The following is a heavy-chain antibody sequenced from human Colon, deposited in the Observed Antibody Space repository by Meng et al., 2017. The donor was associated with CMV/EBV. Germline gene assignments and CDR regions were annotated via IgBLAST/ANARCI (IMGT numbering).Heavy chain of an antibody. Sequence: GESLKISCAASGFTFNRNSMSWVRQAPGKGLEWVSGINGVGDITYYADPVKGRFTVSRDNSKNTLYLRMIDLRAEDTAMYYCAKDRAYCGSFSCSPNYFDGWGQGNLVTVSS. CDR1: GFTFNRNS. D-gene: IGHD2-21*01. J-gene: IGHJ4*02. CDR2: INGVGDIT. V-gene: IGHV3-23*01. CDR3: AKDRAYCGSFSCSPNYFDG.